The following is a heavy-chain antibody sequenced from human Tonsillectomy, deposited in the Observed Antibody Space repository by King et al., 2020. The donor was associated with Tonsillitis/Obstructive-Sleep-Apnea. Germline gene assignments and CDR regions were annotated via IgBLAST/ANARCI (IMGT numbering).Heavy chain of an antibody. V-gene: IGHV5-10-1*03. Sequence: VQLVESGAEVKKPGESLRISCKGSGYGFPSYWITWVRQMPGKGLEWMGGIDPSDSYVNFGPSFQGHVTISVDKSINTAYLKWASLKASDTAVYYCARLVDTAINSDHFYGMDVWGQGTTVTVSS. CDR1: GYGFPSYW. CDR3: ARLVDTAINSDHFYGMDV. J-gene: IGHJ6*02. D-gene: IGHD5-18*01. CDR2: IDPSDSYV.